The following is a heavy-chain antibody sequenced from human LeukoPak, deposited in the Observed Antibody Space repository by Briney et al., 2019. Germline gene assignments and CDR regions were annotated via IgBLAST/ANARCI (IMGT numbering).Heavy chain of an antibody. CDR2: IGGSGGST. CDR1: GFSFSSYA. J-gene: IGHJ2*01. D-gene: IGHD3-22*01. Sequence: AGGFLRLSCAASGFSFSSYAMSWVRQAPGKGLEWVSAIGGSGGSTYYADFVKGRFTISRDNSKSTLYLQMNSLRAEDTAVYYCAKGHSLGRISMIVSWYFDLWGRGTLVTVSS. CDR3: AKGHSLGRISMIVSWYFDL. V-gene: IGHV3-23*01.